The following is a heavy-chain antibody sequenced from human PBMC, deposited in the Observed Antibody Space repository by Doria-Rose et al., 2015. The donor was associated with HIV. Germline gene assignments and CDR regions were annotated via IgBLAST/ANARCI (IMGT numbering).Heavy chain of an antibody. Sequence: QITLKESGPVLVKPTETLTLTCTVSGVSLSSPGMGVSRIRQPPGKALEWLANIFSDDERSYNTSLKSRLTISRGTSKRQVVLTMTDMDPVDTATYYCARIKSSRWYHKYYFDFWGQGTLVIVSA. J-gene: IGHJ4*02. D-gene: IGHD6-13*01. CDR2: IFSDDER. V-gene: IGHV2-26*01. CDR3: ARIKSSRWYHKYYFDF. CDR1: GVSLSSPGMG.